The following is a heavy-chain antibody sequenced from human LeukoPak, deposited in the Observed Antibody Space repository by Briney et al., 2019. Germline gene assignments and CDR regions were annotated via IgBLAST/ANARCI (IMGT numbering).Heavy chain of an antibody. J-gene: IGHJ3*02. CDR2: IKSKTDGGTT. CDR1: GFTFSNAW. Sequence: PGGSLRLSXAASGFTFSNAWMSWVRQAPGKGLEWVGRIKSKTDGGTTDYAAPVKGRFTISRDDSKNALYLQMNSLKTEDTAVYYCTTGFITVDGAFDIWGQGTMVTVSS. V-gene: IGHV3-15*01. D-gene: IGHD3-22*01. CDR3: TTGFITVDGAFDI.